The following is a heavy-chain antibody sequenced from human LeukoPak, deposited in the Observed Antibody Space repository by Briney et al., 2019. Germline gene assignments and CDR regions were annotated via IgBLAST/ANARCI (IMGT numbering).Heavy chain of an antibody. CDR2: INTDGSST. D-gene: IGHD3-3*01. Sequence: GGSLRLSCAASGFTFSNYWMHWVRQAPGKGLVWVSRINTDGSSTSYADSVKGRFTISRDNAKNTLYLQMNSLRAEDTAVYYCASTYYDFWSGYYNFDYWGQGTLVTVSS. CDR1: GFTFSNYW. V-gene: IGHV3-74*01. CDR3: ASTYYDFWSGYYNFDY. J-gene: IGHJ4*02.